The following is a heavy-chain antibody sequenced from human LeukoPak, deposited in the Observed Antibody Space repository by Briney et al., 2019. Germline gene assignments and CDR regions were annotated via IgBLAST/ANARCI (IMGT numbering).Heavy chain of an antibody. CDR1: GGSISSGDYY. V-gene: IGHV4-30-4*08. D-gene: IGHD5-24*01. Sequence: PSQTLSPTCTVSGGSISSGDYYWSWIRQPPGKGLEWIGYIYYSGSTYYNPSLKSRVTISVDTSKNQFSLKLSSVTAADTAVYYCARSQEMATMFVDYWGQGTLVTVSS. CDR3: ARSQEMATMFVDY. J-gene: IGHJ4*02. CDR2: IYYSGST.